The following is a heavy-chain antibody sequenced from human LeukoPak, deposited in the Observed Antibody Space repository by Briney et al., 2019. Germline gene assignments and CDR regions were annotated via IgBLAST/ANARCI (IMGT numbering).Heavy chain of an antibody. CDR3: AKDSSSWAFDY. V-gene: IGHV3-21*01. CDR1: GFTFSSYS. J-gene: IGHJ4*02. D-gene: IGHD6-6*01. CDR2: IGSSSSYI. Sequence: TGGSLRLSCAASGFTFSSYSMNWVRQAPGKGLEWVSSIGSSSSYIYYADSVKGRFTISRDNAKNSLYLQMNNLKPEDTAVYYCAKDSSSWAFDYWGQGTLVTVSS.